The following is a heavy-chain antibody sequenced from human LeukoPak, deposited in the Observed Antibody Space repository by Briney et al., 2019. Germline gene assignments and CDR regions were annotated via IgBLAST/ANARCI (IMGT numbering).Heavy chain of an antibody. V-gene: IGHV4-59*01. D-gene: IGHD3-10*01. J-gene: IGHJ4*02. CDR1: GGSISSYY. CDR2: IYYSGST. Sequence: PSETLSLTCTVSGGSISSYYWSWIRQPPGKGLEWIGYIYYSGSTNYNPSLKSRVTISVDTSKNQFSLKLSSVTAADTAVYYCAKNYGYLYFDYWGQGTLVTVSS. CDR3: AKNYGYLYFDY.